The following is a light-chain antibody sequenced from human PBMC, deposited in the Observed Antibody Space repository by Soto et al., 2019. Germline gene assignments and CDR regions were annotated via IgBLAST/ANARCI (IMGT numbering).Light chain of an antibody. CDR2: GAS. CDR3: QQYYNWSPLT. V-gene: IGKV3-15*01. CDR1: RSVSSN. Sequence: ETVMTQSPATLSVSPGKRATLSCRASRSVSSNLAWYQQKPGQAPRLLIYGASTRATGIPARFSGGGSGTEFTLTISSLQSEDAAVYHCQQYYNWSPLTFVGGTKVEIK. J-gene: IGKJ4*01.